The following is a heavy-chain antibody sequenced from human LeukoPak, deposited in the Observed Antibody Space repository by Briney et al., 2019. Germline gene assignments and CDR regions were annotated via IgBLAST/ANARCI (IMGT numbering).Heavy chain of an antibody. V-gene: IGHV3-30*04. CDR2: LPPDGSYQ. CDR3: AKDRVLRYFDWLFLDY. Sequence: GGSLRLSCAASGFTFSDYTMQWVRQAPGKGLEWVALLPPDGSYQYYADSLKGRFTISRDNSKNTLYLQMNSLRAEDTAVYYCAKDRVLRYFDWLFLDYWGQGTLVTVSS. J-gene: IGHJ4*02. D-gene: IGHD3-9*01. CDR1: GFTFSDYT.